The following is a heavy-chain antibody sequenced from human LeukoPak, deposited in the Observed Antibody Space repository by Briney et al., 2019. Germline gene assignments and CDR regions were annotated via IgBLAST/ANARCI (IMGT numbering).Heavy chain of an antibody. CDR2: ITSDGSDT. CDR3: VRESSGYVNWYMDV. CDR1: GFTFSEYW. V-gene: IGHV3-74*03. Sequence: PGGSLRLSCAASGFTFSEYWMHWVRQAPGKGLVWVSRITSDGSDTKYADFVEGRFTISRDNANDTLYLQVNSLRAEDTAVYYCVRESSGYVNWYMDVWGKGTTVTVSS. D-gene: IGHD1-1*01. J-gene: IGHJ6*03.